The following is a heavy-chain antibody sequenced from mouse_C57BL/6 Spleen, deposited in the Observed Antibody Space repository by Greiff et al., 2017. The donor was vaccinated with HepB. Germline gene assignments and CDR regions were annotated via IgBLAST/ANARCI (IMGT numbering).Heavy chain of an antibody. D-gene: IGHD1-1*01. J-gene: IGHJ3*01. CDR1: GYAFSSSW. Sequence: QVQLQQPGAELVMPGASVKISCKASGYAFSSSWMNWVKQRPGKGLEWIGRIYPGDGDTNYNGKFKGRATLTADKSPSTPYMQLSSLRSEDSAVYFCARGDDGSSYGFAYWGQGTLVTVSA. CDR3: ARGDDGSSYGFAY. CDR2: IYPGDGDT. V-gene: IGHV1-82*01.